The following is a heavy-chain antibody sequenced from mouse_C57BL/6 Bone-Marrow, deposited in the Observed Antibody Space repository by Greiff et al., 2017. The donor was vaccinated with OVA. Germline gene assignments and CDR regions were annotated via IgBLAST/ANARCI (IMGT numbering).Heavy chain of an antibody. D-gene: IGHD1-1*01. CDR3: ARSGSSWTWFAY. J-gene: IGHJ3*01. Sequence: QQRTGQGLEWIGEIYPRSGNTYYNEKFKGKATLTADKSSSTAYMELRSLTSEDSAVYFCARSGSSWTWFAYWGQGTLVTVSA. V-gene: IGHV1-81*01. CDR2: IYPRSGNT.